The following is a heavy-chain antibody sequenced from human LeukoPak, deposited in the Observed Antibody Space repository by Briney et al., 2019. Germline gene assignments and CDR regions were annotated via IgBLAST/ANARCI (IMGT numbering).Heavy chain of an antibody. V-gene: IGHV3-23*01. Sequence: GGSLRLSCAASGFTFRNYAMYWVRQAPGKGLEWVSAISSSDANTYYADSVKGRFTISRDNSKNTLYLQMNSLRAEDTAVYYCARDAYGDYSFDYWGQGTLVTVSS. CDR3: ARDAYGDYSFDY. D-gene: IGHD4-17*01. J-gene: IGHJ4*02. CDR2: ISSSDANT. CDR1: GFTFRNYA.